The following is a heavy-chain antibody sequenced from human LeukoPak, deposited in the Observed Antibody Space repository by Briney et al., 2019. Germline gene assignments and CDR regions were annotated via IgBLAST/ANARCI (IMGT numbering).Heavy chain of an antibody. V-gene: IGHV1-18*01. CDR1: GYTFTSYG. D-gene: IGHD3-10*01. J-gene: IGHJ4*02. CDR3: ARDDEYYYGLGSSNYFDY. Sequence: GSSVKVSCKASGYTFTSYGISWVRQAPGQGLEWMGWISAYNGNTNYAQKLQGRVTMTTYTSTSTAYMELRSLRSDDTAVYYCARDDEYYYGLGSSNYFDYWGQGTLVTVSS. CDR2: ISAYNGNT.